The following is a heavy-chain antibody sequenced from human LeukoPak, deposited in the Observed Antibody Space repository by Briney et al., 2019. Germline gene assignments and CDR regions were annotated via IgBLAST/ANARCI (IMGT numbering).Heavy chain of an antibody. J-gene: IGHJ5*02. Sequence: PGRSLRLSCAASGFTFSSYAISWVRQAPGQGLEWMGGIIPIFGTANYAQKFQGRVTITADKSTSTAYMELSSLRSEDTAVYYCAADYNSVHSSSWYFEWFDPWGQGTLVTVSS. CDR1: GFTFSSYA. CDR3: AADYNSVHSSSWYFEWFDP. CDR2: IIPIFGTA. D-gene: IGHD6-13*01. V-gene: IGHV1-69*06.